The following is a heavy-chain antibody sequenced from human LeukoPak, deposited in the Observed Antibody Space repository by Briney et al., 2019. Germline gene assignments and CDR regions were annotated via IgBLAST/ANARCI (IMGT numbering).Heavy chain of an antibody. CDR3: ARDLPPLDY. Sequence: HSGGSLRLSCTASGFAFSSYWLHWVRQAPGKGLVWVSRVNSDGSSTNYADSVEGRFTVSRDNAKNTLFLQMNSLRVEDTAVYYCARDLPPLDYWGQGTLVTVSS. V-gene: IGHV3-74*01. CDR1: GFAFSSYW. CDR2: VNSDGSST. J-gene: IGHJ4*02.